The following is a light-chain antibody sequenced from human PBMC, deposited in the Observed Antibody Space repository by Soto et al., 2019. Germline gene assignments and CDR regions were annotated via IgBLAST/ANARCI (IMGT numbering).Light chain of an antibody. CDR3: FSYSCGDTHLV. V-gene: IGLV2-23*01. CDR2: EAS. Sequence: QSALTQPASVSGSPGQSITISCTGASSDLVSWYQKYPGKGPKLIIYEASKWPSGVSNRFSGSRSGNTASLTISGLQPEDVADYFCFSYSCGDTHLVFGGGTKVTVL. CDR1: SSDL. J-gene: IGLJ2*01.